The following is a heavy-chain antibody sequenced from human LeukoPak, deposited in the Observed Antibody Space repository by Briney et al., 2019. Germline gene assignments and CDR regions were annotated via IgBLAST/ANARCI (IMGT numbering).Heavy chain of an antibody. J-gene: IGHJ4*02. Sequence: GGSLRLSCGASGFTFSSYGMHWVRQAPGKGLEWVALGRFTISRDNSKNTLYLQMNSLRAEDTAVYYCAKDSARKSIVGSTTRGVNDYWGQGTLVPVSS. V-gene: IGHV3-30*02. CDR1: GFTFSSYG. D-gene: IGHD1-26*01. CDR3: AKDSARKSIVGSTTRGVNDY.